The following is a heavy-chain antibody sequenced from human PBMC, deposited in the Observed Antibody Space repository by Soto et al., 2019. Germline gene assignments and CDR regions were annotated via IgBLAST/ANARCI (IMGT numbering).Heavy chain of an antibody. CDR3: ARSRHGSGSYTHFYYGLDV. Sequence: VQLVEFGGGVVQPGWSLRLSCAASGFTFISYAMHWVRQAPGKGLEWVAVISFDGSTEYYADSVKGRFTISRDNSKNTVYLQMNSLRSEDTAVYYCARSRHGSGSYTHFYYGLDVWGQGTTVTVSS. D-gene: IGHD3-10*01. CDR1: GFTFISYA. CDR2: ISFDGSTE. V-gene: IGHV3-30-3*01. J-gene: IGHJ6*02.